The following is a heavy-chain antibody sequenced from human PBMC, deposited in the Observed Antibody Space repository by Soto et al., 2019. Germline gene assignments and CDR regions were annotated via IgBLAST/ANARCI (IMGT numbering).Heavy chain of an antibody. Sequence: PGGSXRPSWSAAGFTLASYSMRWVRHAPGKVRGWVSAIIGSGGSAYYADSVQGRFTIPRDNSKNTLYLQMNRPSAEATAVYSCAKDLMGYNAFWKFDYWGQGTLVTVSS. J-gene: IGHJ4*02. CDR3: AKDLMGYNAFWKFDY. V-gene: IGHV3-23*01. CDR2: IIGSGGSA. D-gene: IGHD1-1*01. CDR1: GFTLASYS.